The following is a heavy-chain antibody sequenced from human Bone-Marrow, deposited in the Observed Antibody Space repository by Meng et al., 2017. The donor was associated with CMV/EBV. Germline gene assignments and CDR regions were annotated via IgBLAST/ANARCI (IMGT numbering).Heavy chain of an antibody. V-gene: IGHV3-23*04. D-gene: IGHD3-3*01. CDR2: ISGSGGST. J-gene: IGHJ4*02. Sequence: EVQLVESGGGVVHRGGSLRLSCAASGFTSSSYAKSWVRQAPGKGLEWVSAISGSGGSTYYADSVKGRFTISRDNSKNTLYLQMNSLRAEDTAVYYCAKDYDFWSGYSQTFDYWGQGTLVTVS. CDR3: AKDYDFWSGYSQTFDY. CDR1: GFTSSSYA.